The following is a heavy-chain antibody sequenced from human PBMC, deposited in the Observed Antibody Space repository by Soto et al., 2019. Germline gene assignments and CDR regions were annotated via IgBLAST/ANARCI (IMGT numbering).Heavy chain of an antibody. CDR1: GGSISSGDYY. J-gene: IGHJ4*02. CDR3: ARSPVLGTFDY. CDR2: IYYSGST. D-gene: IGHD3-16*01. V-gene: IGHV4-30-4*01. Sequence: TSETLSLTCTVSGGSISSGDYYWSWIRQPPGKGLEWIGYIYYSGSTYYNPSLKSRVTISVDTSKNQFSLKLSSVTAADTAVYYCARSPVLGTFDYWGQGTLVTVSS.